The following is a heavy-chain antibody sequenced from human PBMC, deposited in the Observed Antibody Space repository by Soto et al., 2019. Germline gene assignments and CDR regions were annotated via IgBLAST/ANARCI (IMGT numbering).Heavy chain of an antibody. CDR3: ASGHCFSSICSFLDL. J-gene: IGHJ2*01. D-gene: IGHD3-3*02. V-gene: IGHV4-59*12. Sequence: PGKGLEWIGYMYNTGSTVYNPSFKSRVTISVDTSKNQVSLKLSSVTAADTAIFYFASGHCFSSICSFLDLWGRGTLVTVSS. CDR2: MYNTGST.